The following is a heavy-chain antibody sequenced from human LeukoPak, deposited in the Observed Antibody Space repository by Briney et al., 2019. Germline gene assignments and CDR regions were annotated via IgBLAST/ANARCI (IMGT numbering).Heavy chain of an antibody. V-gene: IGHV3-23*01. CDR3: ARAILLTGSEYYFDS. J-gene: IGHJ4*02. CDR1: GFTFSSYA. D-gene: IGHD3-9*01. CDR2: ISGSGGST. Sequence: PGGSLRLSCAASGFTFSSYAMSWVRQAPGKGLEWVSAISGSGGSTYYADSVKGRFTISRDNSKNTLYLQMNSLRPDDTATYYCARAILLTGSEYYFDSWGQGTVVTVSS.